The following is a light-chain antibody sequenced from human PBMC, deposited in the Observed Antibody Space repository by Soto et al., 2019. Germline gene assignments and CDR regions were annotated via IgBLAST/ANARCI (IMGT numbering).Light chain of an antibody. CDR3: QQYQNWPPYT. Sequence: EIVMTQSPATLSVSPGERATLSCRASQSVSTNLAWYQQKPGQAPRLLMYGASTRATRIPARFSGSGSGTEFTLTISSLQSEDFAVYYCQQYQNWPPYTFGQGTKLEIK. V-gene: IGKV3-15*01. CDR2: GAS. CDR1: QSVSTN. J-gene: IGKJ2*01.